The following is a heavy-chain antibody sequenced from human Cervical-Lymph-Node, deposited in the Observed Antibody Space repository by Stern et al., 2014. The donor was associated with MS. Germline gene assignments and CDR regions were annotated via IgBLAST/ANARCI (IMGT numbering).Heavy chain of an antibody. CDR3: ARGYGGPSPFDY. J-gene: IGHJ4*02. D-gene: IGHD4-23*01. Sequence: VPLVESGDEVKKPGSSVKVSCKASGGTFSSYALSWVRQAPGPGLEWMGGIIPIFGTANYAQKFQGRVTITADESTSTAYMELSSLRSEDTAVYYCARGYGGPSPFDYWGQGTLVTVSS. CDR1: GGTFSSYA. V-gene: IGHV1-69*01. CDR2: IIPIFGTA.